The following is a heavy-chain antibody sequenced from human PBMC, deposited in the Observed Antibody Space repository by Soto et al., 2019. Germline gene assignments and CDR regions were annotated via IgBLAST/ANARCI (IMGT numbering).Heavy chain of an antibody. CDR3: ARTLVTYGSGSYFYYYYAMDV. D-gene: IGHD3-10*01. Sequence: GESLKISCQGPGYRFTSYWIGWVRQMPGKGLEWMGIIHPGDSDARYSPSFQGQVTISADKSSSTAYLQWSSLKASDTAMYYCARTLVTYGSGSYFYYYYAMDVWGQGTTVTVSS. J-gene: IGHJ6*02. V-gene: IGHV5-51*01. CDR2: IHPGDSDA. CDR1: GYRFTSYW.